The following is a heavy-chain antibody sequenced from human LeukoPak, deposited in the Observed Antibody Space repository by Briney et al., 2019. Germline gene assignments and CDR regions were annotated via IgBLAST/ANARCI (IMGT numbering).Heavy chain of an antibody. CDR2: IWYDGSNK. D-gene: IGHD6-6*01. V-gene: IGHV3-33*01. J-gene: IGHJ5*02. CDR1: GFTFSSYG. Sequence: GRSLRLSCAASGFTFSSYGMPWVRQAPGKGLEWVAVIWYDGSNKYYADSVKGRFTISRDNSKNTLYLQMNSLRAEDTAVYYCARGDGYSSSSGGFDPWGQGTLVTVSS. CDR3: ARGDGYSSSSGGFDP.